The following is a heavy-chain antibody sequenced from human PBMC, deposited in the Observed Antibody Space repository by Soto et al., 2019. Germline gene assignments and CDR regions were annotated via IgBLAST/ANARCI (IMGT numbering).Heavy chain of an antibody. CDR2: LSGSGDTT. J-gene: IGHJ6*02. CDR1: GFTFSSYG. Sequence: GGSLRLSCAASGFTFSSYGMNWVRQAPGKGLEWVSALSGSGDTTYYADSVRGRFSISRDNSKNTLYLQMSSLRGEDTAVYYCAQGTQFFYYYAMDVWGQGTTVTVSS. V-gene: IGHV3-23*01. CDR3: AQGTQFFYYYAMDV.